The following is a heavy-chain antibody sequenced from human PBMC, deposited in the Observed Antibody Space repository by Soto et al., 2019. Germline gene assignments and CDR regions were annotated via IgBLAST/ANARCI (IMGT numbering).Heavy chain of an antibody. V-gene: IGHV3-30-3*01. CDR2: ISYDGNNK. J-gene: IGHJ4*02. CDR3: ARDRRTGYSSGSIHF. D-gene: IGHD6-19*01. Sequence: VQLVESGGGVVQPGRSLRVSCAASGFTFSSYAMHWVRQAPGKGLQWVAVISYDGNNKYHADSVKGRFTISRDNSQNTLYLQMNNLRAEDTAVYYCARDRRTGYSSGSIHFWGQGTPVTVSS. CDR1: GFTFSSYA.